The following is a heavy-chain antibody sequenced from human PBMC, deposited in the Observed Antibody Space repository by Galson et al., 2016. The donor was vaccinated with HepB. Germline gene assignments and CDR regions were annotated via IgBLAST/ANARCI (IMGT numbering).Heavy chain of an antibody. CDR1: GITFRTYN. V-gene: IGHV3-21*06. J-gene: IGHJ3*02. Sequence: SLRLSCAASGITFRTYNMNWVRQAPGKGLEWVSSISRGSSYIYYADSMKGRFTVSRDNAKNLLYLQVNSLRVEDTAMYYCARERLDSSGYSYPDAFDIWGQGTMVTVSS. CDR2: ISRGSSYI. CDR3: ARERLDSSGYSYPDAFDI. D-gene: IGHD3-22*01.